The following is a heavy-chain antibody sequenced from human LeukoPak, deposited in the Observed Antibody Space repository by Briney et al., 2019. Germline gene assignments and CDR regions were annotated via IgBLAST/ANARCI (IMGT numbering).Heavy chain of an antibody. V-gene: IGHV4-30-4*08. CDR3: ARVRFQGYYYYYYMDV. D-gene: IGHD3-3*01. J-gene: IGHJ6*03. Sequence: SQTLSLTCTVSGGSISSGDYYWSWIRQPPGKGLEWIGYIYYSGSTYYNPSLKSRVTISVDTSKNQFSLKLSSVTAADTDVYYCARVRFQGYYYYYYMDVWGKGTTVTVSS. CDR2: IYYSGST. CDR1: GGSISSGDYY.